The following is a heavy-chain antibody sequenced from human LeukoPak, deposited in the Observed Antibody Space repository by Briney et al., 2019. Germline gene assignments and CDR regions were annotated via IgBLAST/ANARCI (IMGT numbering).Heavy chain of an antibody. CDR2: ISHNGDRI. D-gene: IGHD6-13*01. Sequence: GGSLRLSCAASGFTFSSYAMSWVRQAPGKRLEWVSGISHNGDRIYYADSVKGRFTISRDNSKNIVYLQMNSLRPEDTALYYCTKDSVAAAGTAWFDPWGQGTLVTVSS. J-gene: IGHJ5*02. CDR3: TKDSVAAAGTAWFDP. V-gene: IGHV3-23*01. CDR1: GFTFSSYA.